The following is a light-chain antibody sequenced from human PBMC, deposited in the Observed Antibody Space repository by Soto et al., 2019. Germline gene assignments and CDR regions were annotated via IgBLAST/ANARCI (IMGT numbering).Light chain of an antibody. CDR3: GSYITTRSTVV. CDR1: SSDVGAYNY. CDR2: EVR. J-gene: IGLJ2*01. Sequence: QSALTQPASVSGSPGQSITISCTGTSSDVGAYNYVSWYQQHPGKAPRLMIYEVRNRPSGVSHRFSASKSGNTASLTISGLQADDEADYYCGSYITTRSTVVFGGGTKLTVL. V-gene: IGLV2-14*01.